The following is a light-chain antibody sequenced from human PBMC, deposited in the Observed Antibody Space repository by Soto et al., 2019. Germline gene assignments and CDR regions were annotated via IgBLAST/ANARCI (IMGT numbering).Light chain of an antibody. CDR2: FDD. J-gene: IGLJ1*01. Sequence: QSVLTQPPSVSEAPWQRVTISCSGSSSNIENNAVNWYQQLPGKAPKLLIYFDDLRPSGVSARFSGSKSGTSASLTISELQSDDEADYYCAAWDDSLNGHVFGAGTKLTVL. V-gene: IGLV1-36*01. CDR3: AAWDDSLNGHV. CDR1: SSNIENNA.